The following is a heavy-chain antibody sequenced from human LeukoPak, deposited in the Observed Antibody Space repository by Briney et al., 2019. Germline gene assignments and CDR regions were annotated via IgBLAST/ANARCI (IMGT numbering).Heavy chain of an antibody. CDR3: ARATSPIYYYYYGMDV. Sequence: ASVKVSCKASGYTFTSYDMNWVRQATGHGLEWMGWMNPNSVNTGYAQKFQGRVTMTRNTSISTAYMELSSLRSEDTAVYYCARATSPIYYYYYGMDVWGQGTTVTVSS. CDR2: MNPNSVNT. J-gene: IGHJ6*02. CDR1: GYTFTSYD. V-gene: IGHV1-8*01.